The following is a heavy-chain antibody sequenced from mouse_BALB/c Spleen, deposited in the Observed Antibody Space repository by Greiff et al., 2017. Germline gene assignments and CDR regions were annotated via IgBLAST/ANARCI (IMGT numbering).Heavy chain of an antibody. D-gene: IGHD2-1*01. CDR2: INPSTGYT. CDR1: GYTFTSYW. CDR3: ARGGNYNY. Sequence: VQLQESGAELMKPGASVKMSCKASGYTFTSYWMHWVKQRPGQGLEWIGYINPSTGYTEYNQKFKDKATLTADKSSSTAYMQLSSLTSEDSAVYYCARGGNYNYWGQGTTLTVSS. J-gene: IGHJ2*01. V-gene: IGHV1S26*01.